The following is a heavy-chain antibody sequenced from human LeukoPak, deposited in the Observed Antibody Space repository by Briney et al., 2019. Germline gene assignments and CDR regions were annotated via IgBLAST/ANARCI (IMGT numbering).Heavy chain of an antibody. CDR1: DYSISSGYY. CDR3: ARTLNYYGSSYTEALDAFDI. D-gene: IGHD3-22*01. CDR2: IYHSGST. V-gene: IGHV4-38-2*02. Sequence: ASETLSLTCTVSDYSISSGYYWGWVRQPPGKGLEWIGSIYHSGSTYYNPSLKSRVTISVDTSKNQFSLKLSSATAADTAVYYCARTLNYYGSSYTEALDAFDIWGQGTMVTVSS. J-gene: IGHJ3*02.